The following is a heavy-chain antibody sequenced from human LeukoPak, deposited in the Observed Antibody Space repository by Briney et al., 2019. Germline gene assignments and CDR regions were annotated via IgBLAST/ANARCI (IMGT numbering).Heavy chain of an antibody. CDR1: GFTFDDYA. CDR2: ISGDGGST. J-gene: IGHJ3*02. D-gene: IGHD3-22*01. Sequence: GGSLRLSCAASGFTFDDYAMHWVLQAPGKGLEWVSLISGDGGSTYYADSVKGRFTISRDNSKNSLYLQMNSLRTEDTALYYCAKGIRRRWLLLLDAFDIWGQRTMVTVSS. CDR3: AKGIRRRWLLLLDAFDI. V-gene: IGHV3-43*02.